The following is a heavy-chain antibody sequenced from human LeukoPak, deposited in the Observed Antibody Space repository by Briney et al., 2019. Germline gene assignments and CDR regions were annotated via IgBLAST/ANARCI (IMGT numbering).Heavy chain of an antibody. D-gene: IGHD2-15*01. V-gene: IGHV1-46*01. CDR1: GYTFTNYC. J-gene: IGHJ4*02. CDR3: ARDALQSGGSYYDY. CDR2: INPSGGST. Sequence: ASVKVSCKASGYTFTNYCMHWVRQAPGQGLERMGIINPSGGSTNYAQKFQGRVTLTSDTSTSTVYMELSSLGSEDTAVYYCARDALQSGGSYYDYRGQGTLVTASS.